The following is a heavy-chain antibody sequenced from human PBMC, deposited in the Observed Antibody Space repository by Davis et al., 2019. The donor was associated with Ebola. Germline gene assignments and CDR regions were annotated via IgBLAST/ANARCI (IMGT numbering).Heavy chain of an antibody. CDR1: GFTFSNHW. J-gene: IGHJ3*02. Sequence: GESLKISCAASGFTFSNHWMSWVRQAPGKGLEWVSAISGTGGSTSYADSVKGRFTISRDNSKNTLYLQMNSLRAEDTAVYFCAKEAKFGGIIENVLDIWGQGTMVTVSS. V-gene: IGHV3-23*01. CDR3: AKEAKFGGIIENVLDI. CDR2: ISGTGGST. D-gene: IGHD3-16*02.